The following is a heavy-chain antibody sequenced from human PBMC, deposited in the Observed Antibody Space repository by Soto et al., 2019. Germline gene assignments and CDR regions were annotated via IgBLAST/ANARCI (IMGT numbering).Heavy chain of an antibody. V-gene: IGHV1-18*04. J-gene: IGHJ5*02. CDR1: GYTFTSYV. Sequence: ASVKVSCKASGYTFTSYVIRWVRQAPGQGLEWMGWFSAYNGNTNYAQKLQGRVTMTTDTSTSTAYMELRSLRSDATAVYYFARVPTVDIPHPDNWFDPWGQGALVTVS. CDR3: ARVPTVDIPHPDNWFDP. CDR2: FSAYNGNT. D-gene: IGHD4-4*01.